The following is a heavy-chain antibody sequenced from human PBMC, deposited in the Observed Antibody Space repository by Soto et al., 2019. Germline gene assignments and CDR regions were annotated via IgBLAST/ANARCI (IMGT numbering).Heavy chain of an antibody. CDR2: TYYRSKWYN. CDR3: ARELELPGDYYYGMDV. J-gene: IGHJ6*02. CDR1: GDSVSGNSAA. D-gene: IGHD1-7*01. Sequence: PSQTLSLTCAMSGDSVSGNSAALNWIRQSPSRGLEWLGRTYYRSKWYNDYAVSVKSRITINPDTSKNQFSLQLNSVTPEDTAVYYCARELELPGDYYYGMDVWGQGTTVTVSS. V-gene: IGHV6-1*01.